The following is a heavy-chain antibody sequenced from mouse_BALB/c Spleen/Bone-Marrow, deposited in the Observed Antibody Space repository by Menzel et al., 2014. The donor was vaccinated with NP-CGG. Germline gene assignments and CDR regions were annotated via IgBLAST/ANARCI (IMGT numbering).Heavy chain of an antibody. J-gene: IGHJ2*01. Sequence: VQLEESGAELVRPGGSVKISCEGSGYTFTDYAMHWVQQSHAKRLEWIGIISSAYGKATYNQNFKGKFTMTVDKASKTAYMKLASLTSKNSATYYCARGLSYYYGTSYYFDYWGQGTTLTVSS. CDR1: GYTFTDYA. CDR2: ISSAYGKA. D-gene: IGHD1-1*01. CDR3: ARGLSYYYGTSYYFDY. V-gene: IGHV1S137*01.